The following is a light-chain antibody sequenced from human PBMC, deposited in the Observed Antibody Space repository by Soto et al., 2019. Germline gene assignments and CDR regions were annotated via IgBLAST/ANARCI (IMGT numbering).Light chain of an antibody. V-gene: IGKV3-20*01. CDR3: QQYGTSPST. Sequence: EIVLTQSPGTLSLSPGERATLSCRASQRVSANYLAWYQQKPGQAPRLLIYGASDRPSDIPERFSGSGSGTDFSLTISRLEPEDFAVYYCQQYGTSPSTFGQGTKLEI. J-gene: IGKJ2*01. CDR2: GAS. CDR1: QRVSANY.